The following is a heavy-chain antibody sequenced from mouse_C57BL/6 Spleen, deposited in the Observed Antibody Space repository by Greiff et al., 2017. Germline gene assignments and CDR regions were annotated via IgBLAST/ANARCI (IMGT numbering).Heavy chain of an antibody. V-gene: IGHV3-6*01. Sequence: DVKLVESGPGLVKPSQSLSLTCSVTGYSITSGYYWNWIRQFPGNKLEWMGYISYDGSNNYNPSLKNRISITRDTSKNQFFLKLNSVTTEDTATYYCARDRGNYDYAMDYWGQGTSVTVSS. CDR2: ISYDGSN. D-gene: IGHD2-1*01. CDR3: ARDRGNYDYAMDY. J-gene: IGHJ4*01. CDR1: GYSITSGYY.